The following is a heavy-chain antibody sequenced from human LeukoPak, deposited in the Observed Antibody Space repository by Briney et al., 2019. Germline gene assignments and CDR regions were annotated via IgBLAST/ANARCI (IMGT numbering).Heavy chain of an antibody. Sequence: SQTLSLTCAISGDSVSSNSATWNWIRQSPSRGLEWLGRTYYRSKWSNAYAISVKSRIVINPDTSKNQFSLQLNSVTPEDTGVYYCAREWEDSSGWYYFDHWGQGTLVTVPS. CDR2: TYYRSKWSN. J-gene: IGHJ4*02. V-gene: IGHV6-1*01. D-gene: IGHD6-19*01. CDR1: GDSVSSNSAT. CDR3: AREWEDSSGWYYFDH.